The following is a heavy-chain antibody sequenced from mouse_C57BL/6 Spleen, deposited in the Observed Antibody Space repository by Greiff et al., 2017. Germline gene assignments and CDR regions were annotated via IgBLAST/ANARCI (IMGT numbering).Heavy chain of an antibody. CDR1: GNTFTSYW. J-gene: IGHJ2*01. CDR2: IDPSDSYT. CDR3: ARSWDRGFDY. V-gene: IGHV1-69*01. D-gene: IGHD3-3*01. Sequence: VQLQQPGAELVMPGASVKLSCKASGNTFTSYWMHWVKQRPGQGLEWIGEIDPSDSYTNYNQKFKGKSTLTVDKSSSTAYMQLSSLTSEDSAVYYCARSWDRGFDYWGQGTTLTVSS.